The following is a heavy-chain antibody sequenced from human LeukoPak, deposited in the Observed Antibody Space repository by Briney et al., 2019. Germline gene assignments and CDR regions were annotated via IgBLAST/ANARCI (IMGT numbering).Heavy chain of an antibody. CDR2: INWSGVST. J-gene: IGHJ4*02. CDR3: VRDVSLGFCSGGSCSAHFDY. Sequence: GGSLRLSCEASGFTFDDYGMSWVRQAPGKGLEWVSSINWSGVSTYYADAVKGRFTISRDNAKNSLYLQMVSLRPEDMALYYCVRDVSLGFCSGGSCSAHFDYWGQGTLVTVSS. V-gene: IGHV3-20*04. CDR1: GFTFDDYG. D-gene: IGHD2-15*01.